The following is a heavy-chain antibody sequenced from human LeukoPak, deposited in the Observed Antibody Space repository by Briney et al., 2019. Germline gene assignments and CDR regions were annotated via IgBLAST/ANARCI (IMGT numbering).Heavy chain of an antibody. Sequence: GGSLRLSCAASRFTFSSYAMSWVRKATGKGLEWVSGISGSGGGTYYADSVKGRFTISRDNSKNTLYLQMNSLRAEDTAVYYCAKARGTVVPPFDYWGQGTLVTVSS. V-gene: IGHV3-23*01. J-gene: IGHJ4*02. D-gene: IGHD3-22*01. CDR2: ISGSGGGT. CDR1: RFTFSSYA. CDR3: AKARGTVVPPFDY.